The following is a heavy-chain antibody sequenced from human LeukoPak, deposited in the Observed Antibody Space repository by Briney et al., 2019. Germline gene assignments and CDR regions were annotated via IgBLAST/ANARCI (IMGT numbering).Heavy chain of an antibody. CDR1: GGSISSYY. CDR2: IYYSGST. CDR3: ARSVKGGRGRLVPYYFDY. Sequence: SETLSLTCTVSGGSISSYYWSWIRHPPGQGLGWIGYIYYSGSTNYNPSLKSRVTISVDTSKNQFSLKLSSVTAADTAVYYCARSVKGGRGRLVPYYFDYWGQGTLVTVSS. D-gene: IGHD6-19*01. V-gene: IGHV4-59*08. J-gene: IGHJ4*02.